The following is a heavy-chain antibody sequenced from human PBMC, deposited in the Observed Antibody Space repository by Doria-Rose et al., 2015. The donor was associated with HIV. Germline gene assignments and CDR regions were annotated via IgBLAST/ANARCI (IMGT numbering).Heavy chain of an antibody. J-gene: IGHJ1*01. D-gene: IGHD4-17*01. Sequence: TCIRQSPGKGLEWIGEINHGGSTNYNPSLKSRVTISLDMSKNQFSLKVTSVTAADTAVYYCARGPSDFGDYVAFQHWGQGTLVTVSS. CDR3: ARGPSDFGDYVAFQH. CDR2: INHGGST. V-gene: IGHV4-34*01.